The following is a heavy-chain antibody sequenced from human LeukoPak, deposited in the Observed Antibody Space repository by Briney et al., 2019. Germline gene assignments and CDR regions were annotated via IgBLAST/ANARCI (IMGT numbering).Heavy chain of an antibody. CDR1: GVSISSYY. Sequence: PSETLSLTCTVPGVSISSYYWSWIRQPPGKGLEWIGYIYYRGSTNYNPSLKSRVTISVDTSKNQFSLKVSSVTAADTAVYYCARGPDDAFDIWGQGTMVTVSS. V-gene: IGHV4-59*08. CDR2: IYYRGST. CDR3: ARGPDDAFDI. J-gene: IGHJ3*02.